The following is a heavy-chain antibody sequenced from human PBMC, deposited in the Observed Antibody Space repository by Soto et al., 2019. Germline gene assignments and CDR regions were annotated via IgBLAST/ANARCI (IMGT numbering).Heavy chain of an antibody. CDR1: GYTFTGYY. D-gene: IGHD3-10*01. CDR2: INPNSGGT. Sequence: ASVKVSCKASGYTFTGYYMHWVRQAPGQGLEWMGWINPNSGGTNYAQKFQGRVTMTRDTSISTAYMELSRLRSDDTEVYYCATGGFTYDYGSGRERNWGQVSLVTVSS. J-gene: IGHJ1*01. V-gene: IGHV1-2*02. CDR3: ATGGFTYDYGSGRERN.